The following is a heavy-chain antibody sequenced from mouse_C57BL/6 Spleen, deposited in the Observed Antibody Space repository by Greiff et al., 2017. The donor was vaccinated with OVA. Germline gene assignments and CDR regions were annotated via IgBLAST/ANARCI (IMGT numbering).Heavy chain of an antibody. CDR2: INPNNGGT. V-gene: IGHV1-26*01. CDR1: GYTFTDYY. J-gene: IGHJ1*03. Sequence: VQLQQSGPELVKPGASVKISCKASGYTFTDYYMNWVKQSHGKSLEWIGDINPNNGGTSYNQKFTGKATLTVAKSSSTAYMEFRSLTSVDSAVYYCARSHYYGSSYWYFDVWGTGTTVTVSS. D-gene: IGHD1-1*01. CDR3: ARSHYYGSSYWYFDV.